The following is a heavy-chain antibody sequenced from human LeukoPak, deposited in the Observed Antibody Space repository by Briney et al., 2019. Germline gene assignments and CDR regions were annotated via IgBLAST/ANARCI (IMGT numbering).Heavy chain of an antibody. V-gene: IGHV3-23*01. CDR2: ISGSGGST. J-gene: IGHJ6*02. CDR3: AKHSYYDSSSHHFYYYGMDV. Sequence: GGSLRLSCAASGFSFNSYAMSWVRQAPRKGLEWVSGISGSGGSTYYADSVKGRFTISRDNSKNTLYLQMNSLRAEDTALYYCAKHSYYDSSSHHFYYYGMDVWGQGTTVTVSS. CDR1: GFSFNSYA. D-gene: IGHD3-22*01.